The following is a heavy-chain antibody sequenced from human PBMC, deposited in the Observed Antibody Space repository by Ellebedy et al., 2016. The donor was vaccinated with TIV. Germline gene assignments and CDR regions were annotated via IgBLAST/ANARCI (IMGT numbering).Heavy chain of an antibody. V-gene: IGHV2-70*01. D-gene: IGHD2-21*02. CDR3: ARIRVVTAIRYYYYGMDV. J-gene: IGHJ6*02. CDR1: GFSLSTSGMC. CDR2: IDWDDDK. Sequence: SGPTLVKPPQTLTLTCTFSGFSLSTSGMCVSWIRQPPGKALEWLALIDWDDDKYYSTSLKTRLTISKDTSKNQVVLTMTNMDPVDTATYYCARIRVVTAIRYYYYGMDVWGQGTTVTVSS.